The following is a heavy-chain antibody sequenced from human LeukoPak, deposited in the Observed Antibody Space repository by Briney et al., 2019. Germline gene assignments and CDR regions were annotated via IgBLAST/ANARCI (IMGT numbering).Heavy chain of an antibody. D-gene: IGHD3-16*01. J-gene: IGHJ4*02. CDR1: GYTFTSYA. CDR3: ARGLGDSEDSYFDY. CDR2: INAGNGNT. Sequence: ASVKVSCKASGYTFTSYAMHWVRQAPGQRLEWMGWINAGNGNTKYSQKFQGRVTITRDTSASTAYMELSSLRSEDTAVYYCARGLGDSEDSYFDYWGQGTLVTVSS. V-gene: IGHV1-3*01.